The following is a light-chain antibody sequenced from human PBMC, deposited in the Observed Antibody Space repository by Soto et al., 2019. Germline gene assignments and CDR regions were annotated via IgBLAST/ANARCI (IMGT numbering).Light chain of an antibody. CDR3: QQYHTWRIT. CDR2: GAS. Sequence: DIVMTQSPATLSVAPGERVTFSCRASQGVSRKLAWYQHKPGQAPRLLISGASTGATGIPARFSGSGSGTEFTLTISSLQSEDCAIYYCQQYHTWRITVGGGPKVEIK. V-gene: IGKV3-15*01. J-gene: IGKJ4*01. CDR1: QGVSRK.